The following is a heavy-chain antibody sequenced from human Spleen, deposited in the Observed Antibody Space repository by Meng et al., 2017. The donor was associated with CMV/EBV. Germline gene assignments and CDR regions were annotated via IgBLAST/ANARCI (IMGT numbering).Heavy chain of an antibody. J-gene: IGHJ4*02. V-gene: IGHV4-4*02. Sequence: LTCAVSGDSLISSNWWSWVRQPPGEGLEWIGEIHHSGTTNYNPSLKSRVTISVDKSKNQFSLKLTSVTAADTAFYYCARRGPQLYDYWGQGTLVTVSS. CDR2: IHHSGTT. CDR1: GDSLISSNW. D-gene: IGHD3-10*01. CDR3: ARRGPQLYDY.